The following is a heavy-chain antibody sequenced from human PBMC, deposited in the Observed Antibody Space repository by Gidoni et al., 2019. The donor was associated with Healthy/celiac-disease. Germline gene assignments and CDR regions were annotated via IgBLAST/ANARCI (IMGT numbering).Heavy chain of an antibody. Sequence: QVQLQESGPGLVKPSETLSLTCTVSGGSISSYYWSWIRQPPGKGLEWIGYIYYSGSTNYNPSLKSRVTISVDTSKNQFSLKLSSVTAADTAVYYCARAPNWNVRENWFDPWGQGTLVTVSS. V-gene: IGHV4-59*01. CDR3: ARAPNWNVRENWFDP. CDR1: GGSISSYY. D-gene: IGHD1-1*01. J-gene: IGHJ5*02. CDR2: IYYSGST.